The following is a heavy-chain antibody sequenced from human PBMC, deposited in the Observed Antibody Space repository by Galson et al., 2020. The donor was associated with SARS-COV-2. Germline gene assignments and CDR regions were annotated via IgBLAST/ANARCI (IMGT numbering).Heavy chain of an antibody. CDR1: GAPLSSGTYL. V-gene: IGHV4-39*01. CDR3: ARRAQYDSTIT. CDR2: LYHNGHT. D-gene: IGHD3-10*01. Sequence: SETLSLTCTVSGAPLSSGTYLWAWNRQTPGKGLEWIVSLYHNGHTYYNPSLSSPVIIYLDASANEVSLIHLSVTAADTATYYCARRAQYDSTITWGRGTLVFVSS. J-gene: IGHJ4*02.